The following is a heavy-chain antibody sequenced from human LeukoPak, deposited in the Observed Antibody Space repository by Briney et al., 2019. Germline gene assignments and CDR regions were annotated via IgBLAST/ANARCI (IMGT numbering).Heavy chain of an antibody. CDR3: AREKSGGGPYDSSGYSNAFDI. D-gene: IGHD3-22*01. CDR1: GGSISSGDYY. J-gene: IGHJ3*02. CDR2: IYYSGST. V-gene: IGHV4-30-4*01. Sequence: SQTLSLTCTVSGGSISSGDYYWSWIRQPPGKGLERIGYIYYSGSTYYNPPLKSRVTISVDTSKNQFSLKLRSVTAADTAVYYCAREKSGGGPYDSSGYSNAFDIWGQGTMVTVSS.